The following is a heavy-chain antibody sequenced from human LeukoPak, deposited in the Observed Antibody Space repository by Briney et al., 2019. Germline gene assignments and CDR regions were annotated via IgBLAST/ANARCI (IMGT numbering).Heavy chain of an antibody. CDR3: ARSSRFCSSSRCDGWYCDY. Sequence: GGSLRLSCAASGFTFSSYWMSWVRQAPGKGPEWVANIKQDGSEKYYVDSVRGRFTISRDNAKHSLYLQMNSLRAEDTAVYYCARSSRFCSSSRCDGWYCDYWGQGTLVSVSS. CDR2: IKQDGSEK. D-gene: IGHD2-2*01. J-gene: IGHJ4*02. CDR1: GFTFSSYW. V-gene: IGHV3-7*01.